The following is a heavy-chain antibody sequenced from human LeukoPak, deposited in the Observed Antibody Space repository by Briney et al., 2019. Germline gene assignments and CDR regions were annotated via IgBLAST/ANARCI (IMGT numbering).Heavy chain of an antibody. V-gene: IGHV1-69*06. CDR3: ARAISNYYGSGLNWFDP. J-gene: IGHJ5*02. CDR2: IIPIFGTA. Sequence: ASVKVSCKASGGTFNSFAISWVRQAPGQGLEWMGGIIPIFGTANYSQKFQGRVTITADKSTSTAYMELNILRSEDTAVYYCARAISNYYGSGLNWFDPWGQGTLVTVSS. D-gene: IGHD3-10*01. CDR1: GGTFNSFA.